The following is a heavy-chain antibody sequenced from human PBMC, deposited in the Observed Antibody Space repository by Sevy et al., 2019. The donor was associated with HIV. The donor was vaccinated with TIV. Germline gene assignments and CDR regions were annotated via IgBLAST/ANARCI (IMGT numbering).Heavy chain of an antibody. Sequence: GGSLRLSCAASGFTFSDYYMSWIRQAPGKGLEWVSYISSSGSTIYYADSVKGRFTISRDNAKNSLYLQMNSLRAEDTAVYYCAREPSLKAITGSLSPLDGMDVWGQGTTVTVSS. V-gene: IGHV3-11*01. CDR3: AREPSLKAITGSLSPLDGMDV. CDR2: ISSSGSTI. D-gene: IGHD1-26*01. J-gene: IGHJ6*02. CDR1: GFTFSDYY.